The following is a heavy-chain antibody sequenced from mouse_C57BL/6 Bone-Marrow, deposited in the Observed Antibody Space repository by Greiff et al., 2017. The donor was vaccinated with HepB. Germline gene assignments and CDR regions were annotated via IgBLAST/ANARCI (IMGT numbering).Heavy chain of an antibody. CDR1: GYTFTSYW. D-gene: IGHD2-10*01. Sequence: QVQLKQPGAELVKPGASVKLSCKASGYTFTSYWMQWVKQRPGQGLEWIGEIDPSDSYTNYNQKFKGKATLTVDTSSSTAYMQLSSLTSEDSAVYYCARSYYGNYGYFDVWGTGTTVTVSS. V-gene: IGHV1-50*01. J-gene: IGHJ1*03. CDR3: ARSYYGNYGYFDV. CDR2: IDPSDSYT.